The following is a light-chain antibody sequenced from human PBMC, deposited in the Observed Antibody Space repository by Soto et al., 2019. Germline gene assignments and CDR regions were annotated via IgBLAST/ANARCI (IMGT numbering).Light chain of an antibody. J-gene: IGLJ3*02. V-gene: IGLV1-51*02. CDR3: GTWDSSLSAGV. CDR2: ENN. CDR1: TSNIGNNY. Sequence: QSVLTQPPSVSAAPGETVTIPCSGSTSNIGNNYVSWYQQFPGTAPKLLMFENNKRPSGVPDRFSGSKSGTSATLAITGLQTGDEADYYCGTWDSSLSAGVFGGGTKLTVL.